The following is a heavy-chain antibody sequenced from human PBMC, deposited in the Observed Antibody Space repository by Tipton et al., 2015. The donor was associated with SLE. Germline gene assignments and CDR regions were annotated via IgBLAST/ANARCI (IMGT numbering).Heavy chain of an antibody. Sequence: SLRLSCAASGFTFSSHAMNWVRQAPGKGLDWISYISTSSTTIYYADSVKGRFTISRDDAKNTLFLQMNSLRVEDTAVYYCAKDKYSSSWYFDYWGQGTLVTVSS. D-gene: IGHD6-13*01. CDR2: ISTSSTTI. CDR1: GFTFSSHA. V-gene: IGHV3-48*01. J-gene: IGHJ4*02. CDR3: AKDKYSSSWYFDY.